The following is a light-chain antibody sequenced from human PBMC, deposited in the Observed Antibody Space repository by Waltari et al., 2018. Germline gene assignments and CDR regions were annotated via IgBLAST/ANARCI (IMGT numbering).Light chain of an antibody. CDR1: QSVSTY. Sequence: MTQSPATLSVSPGERATLSCRASQSVSTYLAWYQQKPGKAPKLLIYAASTLQRGVPSRFSGSGSGTDFTLSISCLQSEDFATYYCQQYYDYLRTFGQGTKVEIK. CDR2: AAS. J-gene: IGKJ1*01. V-gene: IGKV1-8*01. CDR3: QQYYDYLRT.